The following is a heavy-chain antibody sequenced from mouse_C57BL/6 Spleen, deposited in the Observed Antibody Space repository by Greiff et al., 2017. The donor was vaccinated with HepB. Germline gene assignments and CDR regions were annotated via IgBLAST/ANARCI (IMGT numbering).Heavy chain of an antibody. CDR3: ARGEGGFDY. J-gene: IGHJ2*01. CDR1: GYTFTSYW. CDR2: IDPSDSYT. V-gene: IGHV1-59*01. Sequence: QVQLQQPGAELVRPGTSVKLSCKASGYTFTSYWMHWVKQRPGQGLEWIGMIDPSDSYTNYNQKFKGKATLTVDKSSSTAYMQLSSLTSEDSAVYYCARGEGGFDYWGQGTTLTVSS. D-gene: IGHD2-13*01.